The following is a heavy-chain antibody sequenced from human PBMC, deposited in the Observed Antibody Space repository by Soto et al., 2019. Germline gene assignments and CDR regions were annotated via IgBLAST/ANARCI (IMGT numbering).Heavy chain of an antibody. CDR3: ARGVSISGYDDAAIDY. CDR2: IYYSGST. Sequence: TSENLSLTCTVSGGSNSSRSHYWGWIRQPPGKRLEWIGSIYYSGSTNYNPSLTSRVTISVDTSKNQFSLRLSSVTAADTAVYYCARGVSISGYDDAAIDYLGQGTLVTVSS. J-gene: IGHJ4*02. CDR1: GGSNSSRSHY. D-gene: IGHD5-12*01. V-gene: IGHV4-39*07.